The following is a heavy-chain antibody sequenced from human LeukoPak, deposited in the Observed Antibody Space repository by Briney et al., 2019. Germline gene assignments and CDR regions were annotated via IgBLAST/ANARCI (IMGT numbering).Heavy chain of an antibody. J-gene: IGHJ4*02. CDR2: INHSGST. V-gene: IGHV4-34*01. CDR1: GGSISSYY. D-gene: IGHD6-13*01. Sequence: SETLSLTCTVSGGSISSYYWSWIRQPPGKGLEWIGEINHSGSTNYNPSLKSRVTISVDTSKNQFSLKLSSVTAADAAVYYCARFSSSWYPRAQYYFDYWGQGTLVTVSS. CDR3: ARFSSSWYPRAQYYFDY.